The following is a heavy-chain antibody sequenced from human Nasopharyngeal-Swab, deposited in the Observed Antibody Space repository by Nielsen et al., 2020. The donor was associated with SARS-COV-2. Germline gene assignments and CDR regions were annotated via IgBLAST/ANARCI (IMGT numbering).Heavy chain of an antibody. Sequence: RQAPGKGLEWIGYISHSGTTYYNPSLKSRLFISLDRSENQFSLKLNSVTAADTAVYYCARDRGYGFGHTGWFDSWGQGTLVTVSS. CDR3: ARDRGYGFGHTGWFDS. V-gene: IGHV4-30-2*01. D-gene: IGHD5-18*01. CDR2: ISHSGTT. J-gene: IGHJ5*01.